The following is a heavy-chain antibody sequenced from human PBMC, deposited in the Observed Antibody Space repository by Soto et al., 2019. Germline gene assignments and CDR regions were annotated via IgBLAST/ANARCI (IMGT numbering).Heavy chain of an antibody. CDR3: ATLNIMDV. Sequence: ASVKVSCKASGFSLSDDGINWMRQAPGQGLEWVGWISPYIDNTNYAQKFQDRVTLTTDTSTNTAYMELRSLRSDDTAVYYCATLNIMDVWGQGTTVTVSS. CDR2: ISPYIDNT. CDR1: GFSLSDDG. J-gene: IGHJ6*02. V-gene: IGHV1-18*01.